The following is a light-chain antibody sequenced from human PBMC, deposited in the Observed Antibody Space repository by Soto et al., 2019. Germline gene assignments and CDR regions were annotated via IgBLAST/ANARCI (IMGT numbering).Light chain of an antibody. CDR3: QQYNNWSPIT. CDR1: QSVSSN. Sequence: EIVMTQSPATLSVSPGERATLSCRASQSVSSNLAWYQQKPGQAPRLLIYGASTRATGIPARFSGSGSGTEFTLTISSLQSSDVSVYYCQQYNNWSPITFGQGIRLEIK. CDR2: GAS. J-gene: IGKJ5*01. V-gene: IGKV3-15*01.